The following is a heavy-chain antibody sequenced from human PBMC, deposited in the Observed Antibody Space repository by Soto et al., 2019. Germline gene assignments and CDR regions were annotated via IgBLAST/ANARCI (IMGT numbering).Heavy chain of an antibody. CDR2: IIPIFGTA. V-gene: IGHV1-69*13. CDR3: ASTSASGYSGYDYAEYYFDY. J-gene: IGHJ4*02. Sequence: ASVKVSCKASGGTFSSHAISWVRQAPGQGLEWMGGIIPIFGTANYAQKFQGRVTITADESTSTAYMELSSLRSEDTAVYYCASTSASGYSGYDYAEYYFDYWGQGTLVTVPQ. CDR1: GGTFSSHA. D-gene: IGHD5-12*01.